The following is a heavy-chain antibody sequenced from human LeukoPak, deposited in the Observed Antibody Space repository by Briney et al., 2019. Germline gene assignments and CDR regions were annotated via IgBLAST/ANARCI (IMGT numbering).Heavy chain of an antibody. Sequence: GGSLRLSCAASGFTVSSNYMSWVRQAPGKGLEWVSVIYSGGSTYYADSVKGRFTISRDNSKNTLYLQMNSLRVEDTAVYYCARDRTPMVRGAPWYYYYGMGVWGPGTTVTVSS. CDR2: IYSGGST. J-gene: IGHJ6*02. CDR1: GFTVSSNY. D-gene: IGHD3-10*01. V-gene: IGHV3-53*05. CDR3: ARDRTPMVRGAPWYYYYGMGV.